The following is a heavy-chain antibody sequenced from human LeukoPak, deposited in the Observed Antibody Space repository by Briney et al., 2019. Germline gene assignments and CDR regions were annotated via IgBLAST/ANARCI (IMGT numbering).Heavy chain of an antibody. CDR1: GFSLDTYA. D-gene: IGHD3-10*01. CDR2: IWHDGSHK. J-gene: IGHJ4*02. Sequence: GGSLRLSCAASGFSLDTYAMHWVRQAPGHGLEWVALIWHDGSHKFYSNSVRGQFTIPRDNSKNTVYLQMKNLRPGDTAVYYCAGEIFGSGSYPDFWGQGTLVTVSS. V-gene: IGHV3-33*01. CDR3: AGEIFGSGSYPDF.